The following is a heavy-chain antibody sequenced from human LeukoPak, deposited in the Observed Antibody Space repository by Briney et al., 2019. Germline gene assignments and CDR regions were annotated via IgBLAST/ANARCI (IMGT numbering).Heavy chain of an antibody. CDR2: ISSSSSYI. CDR1: GFTFSSYS. D-gene: IGHD3-3*01. V-gene: IGHV3-21*04. J-gene: IGHJ3*02. Sequence: GGSLRLSCAASGFTFSSYSMNWVRQAPGKGLEWVSSISSSSSYIYYADSVKGRYTISRDNAKNSLYLQMNSLRAEDTAVYYCAREVSTIFAHDAFDIWGQGTMVTVSS. CDR3: AREVSTIFAHDAFDI.